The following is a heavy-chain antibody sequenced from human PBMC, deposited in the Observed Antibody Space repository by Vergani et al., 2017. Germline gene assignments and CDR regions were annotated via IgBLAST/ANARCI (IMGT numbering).Heavy chain of an antibody. CDR2: ISYDGSNK. D-gene: IGHD3-10*01. V-gene: IGHV3-30-3*01. CDR1: GFTFSSYA. CDR3: ARAQLSSKWYGDHFDS. Sequence: QVQLVESGGGVVQPGRSLRLSCAASGFTFSSYAMHWVRQAPGKRLEWVAVISYDGSNKYYADSVKGRFTISRDNSKNTLYLQMNSLRPDDMAVYYCARAQLSSKWYGDHFDSWGQGTLVAVSS. J-gene: IGHJ4*02.